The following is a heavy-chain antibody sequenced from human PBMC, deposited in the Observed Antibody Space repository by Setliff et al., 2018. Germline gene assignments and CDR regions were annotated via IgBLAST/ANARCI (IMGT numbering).Heavy chain of an antibody. CDR1: GGSISSFY. V-gene: IGHV4-4*08. J-gene: IGHJ4*02. D-gene: IGHD2-21*02. CDR2: IYTSGST. CDR3: ARCFDVCGGGACYTDGPYYFDY. Sequence: SETLSLTCTASGGSISSFYWSWIRQPPGKVLEWIGYIYTSGSTNYNPSLKSRVPISVDTSKNHFSLELSSVTAADTAVYCCARCFDVCGGGACYTDGPYYFDYWGLGTRVTVS.